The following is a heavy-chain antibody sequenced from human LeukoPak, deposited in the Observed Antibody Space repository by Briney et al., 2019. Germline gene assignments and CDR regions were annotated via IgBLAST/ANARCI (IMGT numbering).Heavy chain of an antibody. CDR1: GFTFSSYT. V-gene: IGHV3-21*01. D-gene: IGHD3-16*02. J-gene: IGHJ6*02. Sequence: PGGSLRLSCAASGFTFSSYTMNWVRQAPGKGLEWVSSISSSSSYIYYADSVKGRFTISRDNAKNSLYVQMNSLRAEDTAVYFCASDPTYRSVDVRGQGTTVSVSS. CDR3: ASDPTYRSVDV. CDR2: ISSSSSYI.